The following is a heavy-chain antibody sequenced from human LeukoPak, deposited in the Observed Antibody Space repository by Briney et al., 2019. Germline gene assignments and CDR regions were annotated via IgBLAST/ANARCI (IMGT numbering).Heavy chain of an antibody. J-gene: IGHJ5*02. CDR1: GFTFSTTA. CDR3: ANSRGHGSGNL. CDR2: ISASGDGT. D-gene: IGHD3-10*01. Sequence: QAGGSLRLSCAASGFTFSTTAMSWVRQAPGKGLEWVSAISASGDGTFYADSVKGRFTISRDNSKNTVYLQMDSLRAEDTAVYYCANSRGHGSGNLWGQGTLVTVSS. V-gene: IGHV3-23*01.